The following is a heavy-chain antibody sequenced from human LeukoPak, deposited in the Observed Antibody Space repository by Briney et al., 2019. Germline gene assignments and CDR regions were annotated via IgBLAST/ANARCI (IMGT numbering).Heavy chain of an antibody. CDR1: GFTFSSYS. Sequence: PGGSLRLSCAASGFTFSSYSMNWVRQAPGKGLEWVSSISSSSSYIYYADSVKGRFTISRDNAKNSLYLQMNSLRAEDTAVYYCAKQSGYEYYYGMDVWGQGTTVTVSS. D-gene: IGHD5-12*01. CDR2: ISSSSSYI. V-gene: IGHV3-21*04. J-gene: IGHJ6*02. CDR3: AKQSGYEYYYGMDV.